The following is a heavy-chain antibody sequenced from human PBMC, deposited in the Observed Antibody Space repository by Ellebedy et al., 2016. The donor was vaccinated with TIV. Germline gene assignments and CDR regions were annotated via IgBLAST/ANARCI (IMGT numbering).Heavy chain of an antibody. D-gene: IGHD6-19*01. V-gene: IGHV3-23*01. CDR3: ATSSGYGTGWYGRNGH. Sequence: PGGSLRLSCAASGFTFSSSAMSWVRQAPGKGLEWVSSITSVGNTYYADSVKGRFTISRDTSKNTLYLQMNSLRVEDTDVYYDATSSGYGTGWYGRNGHWGQGTLVTVSS. CDR1: GFTFSSSA. J-gene: IGHJ4*02. CDR2: ITSVGNT.